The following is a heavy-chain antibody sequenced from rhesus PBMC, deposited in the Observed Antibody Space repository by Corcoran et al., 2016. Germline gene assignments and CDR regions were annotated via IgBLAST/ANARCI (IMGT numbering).Heavy chain of an antibody. V-gene: IGHV4-73*01. Sequence: QVQLQQWGEGLVKPSETLSLTCAVYGGSISGYYYWSWIRQPPGKGLEWIGYIYGNSARTNYNPALKTRVTISKDTSKNQFSLKLSSVTAADTAVYYCAREPYSSGWSDVDYWGQGVLVTVSS. D-gene: IGHD6S26*01. CDR1: GGSISGYYY. CDR3: AREPYSSGWSDVDY. CDR2: IYGNSART. J-gene: IGHJ4*01.